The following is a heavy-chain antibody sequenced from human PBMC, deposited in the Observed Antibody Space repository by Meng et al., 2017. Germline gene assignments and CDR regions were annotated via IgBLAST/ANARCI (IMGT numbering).Heavy chain of an antibody. J-gene: IGHJ4*02. V-gene: IGHV1-2*06. CDR2: IDPKNGDT. CDR3: ARDEDISAAGKLFGDY. CDR1: GYNFPDYY. Sequence: GQLVQSGGEVKKPGASVKVSCKPSGYNFPDYYIHWVRQAPGQGLEWMGRIDPKNGDTHYAQKFQGRVTMTGDTSISTAYMDLSGLRSDDTAVYYCARDEDISAAGKLFGDYWGQGTLVTVSS. D-gene: IGHD6-13*01.